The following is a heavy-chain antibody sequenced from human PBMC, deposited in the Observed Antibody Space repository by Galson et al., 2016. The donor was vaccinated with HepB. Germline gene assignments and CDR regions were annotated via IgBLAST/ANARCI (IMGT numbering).Heavy chain of an antibody. CDR2: ISYDGYNE. CDR3: AKAYGDYDLPGSDAFDF. V-gene: IGHV3-30*18. D-gene: IGHD4-17*01. Sequence: SLRLSCAASGFTFRSYGMHWVRQAPGKGLEWVAVISYDGYNEYYADSVKGRFTISRDNSKNTLYLQMNSLRPEDTAVYYCAKAYGDYDLPGSDAFDFWGQGTMVTVSS. J-gene: IGHJ3*01. CDR1: GFTFRSYG.